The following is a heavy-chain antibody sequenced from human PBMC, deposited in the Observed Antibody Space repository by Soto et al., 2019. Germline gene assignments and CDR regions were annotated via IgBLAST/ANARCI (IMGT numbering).Heavy chain of an antibody. CDR3: AKAQGGSYFDY. J-gene: IGHJ4*02. Sequence: GGSLRLSCAASGFTFSSNAMSWVRQAPGKGLEWVSGISSSGGSTYYADSVKGRSTISRDNSKNMLYLQMNNLRAEDKAVYYCAKAQGGSYFDYWGQGTLVTVSS. D-gene: IGHD2-15*01. CDR2: ISSSGGST. CDR1: GFTFSSNA. V-gene: IGHV3-23*01.